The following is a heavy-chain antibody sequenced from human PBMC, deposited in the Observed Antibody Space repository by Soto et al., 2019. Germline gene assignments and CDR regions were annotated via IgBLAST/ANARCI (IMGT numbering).Heavy chain of an antibody. Sequence: EVQLVESGGGLVQPGGSLKLSCAASGFTFSGSAMHWVRQASGKGLEWVGRSRSKANSYATAYGASVKGRFTISRDDSKNTAYLHMNSRKTENTDVYYCTSRSSSSRENRFDRWGQGTLVSVSS. V-gene: IGHV3-73*02. J-gene: IGHJ5*02. CDR1: GFTFSGSA. CDR2: SRSKANSYAT. D-gene: IGHD6-6*01. CDR3: TSRSSSSRENRFDR.